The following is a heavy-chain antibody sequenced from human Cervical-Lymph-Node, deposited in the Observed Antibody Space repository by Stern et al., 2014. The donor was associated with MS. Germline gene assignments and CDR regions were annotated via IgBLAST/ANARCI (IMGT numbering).Heavy chain of an antibody. D-gene: IGHD1-1*01. Sequence: QLVQSEAEVKRPGSSVRVSCKASGGTFSTYSISWVRQAPGQGLEWMGGIILIFGTVNYAQKFQGRLTMSADKSTSTVYLDLNSLRSEDTAMYYCARYRGTFYFDNWGQGTLVTVSS. J-gene: IGHJ4*02. V-gene: IGHV1-69*06. CDR3: ARYRGTFYFDN. CDR1: GGTFSTYS. CDR2: IILIFGTV.